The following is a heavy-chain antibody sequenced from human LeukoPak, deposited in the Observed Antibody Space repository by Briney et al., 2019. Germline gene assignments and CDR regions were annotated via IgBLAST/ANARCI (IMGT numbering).Heavy chain of an antibody. D-gene: IGHD6-6*01. V-gene: IGHV3-64*01. CDR3: ARTSIAAREADY. CDR1: GFTFSRYS. Sequence: PGGSLTLSCAASGFTFSRYSMHWVRQAPGKGLEYVSAISNNGGSTYYAKSVKGRFTISRDNSKNTLYLQMGSLRAEDMAVYYCARTSIAAREADYWGQGTLVTVSS. CDR2: ISNNGGST. J-gene: IGHJ4*02.